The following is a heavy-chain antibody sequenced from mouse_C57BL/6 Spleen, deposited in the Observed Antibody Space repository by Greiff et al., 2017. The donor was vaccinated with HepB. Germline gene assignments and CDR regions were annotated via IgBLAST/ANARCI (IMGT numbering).Heavy chain of an antibody. Sequence: QVQLQQSGAELVRPGASVTLSCKASGYTFTDYEMHWVKQTPVHGLEWIGAIDPETGGTAYNQKFKGKAILTADKSSSTAYMELRSLTSEDSAVYYCANYYGSSLYYYAMDYWGQGTSVTVSS. J-gene: IGHJ4*01. V-gene: IGHV1-15*01. CDR1: GYTFTDYE. D-gene: IGHD1-1*01. CDR2: IDPETGGT. CDR3: ANYYGSSLYYYAMDY.